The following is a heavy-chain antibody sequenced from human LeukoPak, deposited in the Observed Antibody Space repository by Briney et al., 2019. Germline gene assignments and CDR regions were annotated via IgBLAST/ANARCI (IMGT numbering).Heavy chain of an antibody. Sequence: GGSLRLSCAASGFTFSSYAITWVRQAPGKGLEWVSAFSGSGGNTYYADSVKGRFTLSRDNSKKTLYLQMNSLRADDTAVYYCAKVLFPGYSSSWYPLYGMDVWGQGTTVTVSS. D-gene: IGHD6-13*01. CDR3: AKVLFPGYSSSWYPLYGMDV. CDR1: GFTFSSYA. V-gene: IGHV3-23*01. CDR2: FSGSGGNT. J-gene: IGHJ6*02.